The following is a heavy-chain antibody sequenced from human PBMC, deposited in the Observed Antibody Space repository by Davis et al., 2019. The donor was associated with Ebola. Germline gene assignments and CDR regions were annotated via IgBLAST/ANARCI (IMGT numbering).Heavy chain of an antibody. Sequence: GESLKISCAASGFTFKSYNMNWVRQAPGKGLEWVSFIGGSRSHIYYADSVKGRFSISRDNAKNSLYLQMDSLRDEDTAVYYCACTIFGTLGNFDYWGQGTLVAVSS. D-gene: IGHD3-3*01. V-gene: IGHV3-21*01. CDR2: IGGSRSHI. CDR1: GFTFKSYN. CDR3: ACTIFGTLGNFDY. J-gene: IGHJ4*02.